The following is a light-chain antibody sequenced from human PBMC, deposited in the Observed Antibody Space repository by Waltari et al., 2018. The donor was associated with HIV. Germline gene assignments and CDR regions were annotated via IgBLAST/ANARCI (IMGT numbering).Light chain of an antibody. CDR3: QRANTSPS. J-gene: IGKJ4*01. CDR1: QAFSTW. V-gene: IGKV1-12*02. Sequence: DVQLTQSPASVSASVGETVTITCRASQAFSTWIAWYQQKPGRAPKLLIYSASTLHSGVPSRFSGSGSGPDFTLTITNLQPEDLATYYCQRANTSPSFGGGTKVEIK. CDR2: SAS.